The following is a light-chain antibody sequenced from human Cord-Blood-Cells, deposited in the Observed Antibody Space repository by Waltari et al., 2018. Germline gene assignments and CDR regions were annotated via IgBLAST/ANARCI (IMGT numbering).Light chain of an antibody. CDR3: QQYNNWLT. CDR2: GAS. V-gene: IGKV3-15*01. CDR1: QSVNSN. J-gene: IGKJ4*01. Sequence: EIVITQSPATLSVSPGERATLSCRAGQSVNSNLAWYQQKPGQAPRPLSYGASTSATDIPARFSGSGSGTEFTLTISSLQSEDFAVYYCQQYNNWLTFGGGTKVEIK.